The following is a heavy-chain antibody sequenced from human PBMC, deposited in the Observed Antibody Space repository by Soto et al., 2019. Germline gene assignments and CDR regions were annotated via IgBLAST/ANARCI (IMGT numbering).Heavy chain of an antibody. CDR3: ARVGNWNDGLGV. CDR2: IYYSGKT. CDR1: GGSISSYY. V-gene: IGHV4-59*01. J-gene: IGHJ4*02. Sequence: NPSETLSLTCTVSGGSISSYYWSWIRQPPGKGLEWIGYIYYSGKTYYNPSLKSRVTISVDTSKNQFSLKLTSVTAADTAVYYCARVGNWNDGLGVWGQGALVTVSS. D-gene: IGHD1-1*01.